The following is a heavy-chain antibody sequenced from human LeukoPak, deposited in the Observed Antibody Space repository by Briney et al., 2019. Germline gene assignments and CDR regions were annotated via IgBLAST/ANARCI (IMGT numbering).Heavy chain of an antibody. J-gene: IGHJ5*02. CDR3: ASLGTLRS. V-gene: IGHV4-39*01. D-gene: IGHD7-27*01. CDR1: GGSASSSIYY. CDR2: ISHSGTN. Sequence: PSETLSLTCTVSGGSASSSIYYWSWIRQPPGKGLEWIGGISHSGTNYNNPSLKSRVSVSIDTSKNQFSVKLTSVTAADTAIYYCASLGTLRSWGQGTLVTVSS.